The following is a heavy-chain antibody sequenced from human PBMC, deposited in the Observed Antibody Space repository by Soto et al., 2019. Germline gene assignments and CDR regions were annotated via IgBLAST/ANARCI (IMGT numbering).Heavy chain of an antibody. CDR1: GGSFSTSA. Sequence: QVQLAQSGAEVKKPGSSVKVSYTASGGSFSTSAVSWVRQTPEQGLEWIGAIVPIFDKANYAQNFQGRLTITADESTGTDYMELTSLRSDDTAVYYCATRAVCYECDYLDSWGQGTLVTVSS. CDR3: ATRAVCYECDYLDS. D-gene: IGHD2-2*01. V-gene: IGHV1-69*01. J-gene: IGHJ4*02. CDR2: IVPIFDKA.